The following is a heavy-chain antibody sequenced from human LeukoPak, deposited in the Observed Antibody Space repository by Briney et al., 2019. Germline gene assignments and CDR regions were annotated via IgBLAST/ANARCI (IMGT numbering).Heavy chain of an antibody. V-gene: IGHV1-18*01. J-gene: IGHJ6*02. Sequence: ASVKVSCKASGYTFTNYGISCVRQAPGQGLEWMGWISAYNGNTNYVQKLQGRVTMTTDTSTSTAYMELRSLRSDDTAVYYCGRDLDIVVALAAPRHYGMDVWGQGTTVTVSS. CDR1: GYTFTNYG. CDR2: ISAYNGNT. CDR3: GRDLDIVVALAAPRHYGMDV. D-gene: IGHD2-2*01.